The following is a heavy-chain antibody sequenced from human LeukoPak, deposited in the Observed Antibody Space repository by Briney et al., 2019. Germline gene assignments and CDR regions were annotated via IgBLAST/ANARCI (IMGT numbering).Heavy chain of an antibody. CDR1: GGSISSGDYY. CDR2: IYYSGST. D-gene: IGHD2-2*01. CDR3: GRALWVVPAPNYFDS. Sequence: PSETLSLTCTVSGGSISSGDYYWSWIRQQPGKGLEWIGYIYYSGSTFYNPSLRSRVTVSADTSKNQFSLKLSSVTAADTAVYYCGRALWVVPAPNYFDSWGQGTLVTVSS. V-gene: IGHV4-31*03. J-gene: IGHJ4*02.